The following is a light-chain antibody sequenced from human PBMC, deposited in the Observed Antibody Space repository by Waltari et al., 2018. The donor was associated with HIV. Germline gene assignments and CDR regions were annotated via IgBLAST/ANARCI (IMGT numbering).Light chain of an antibody. CDR2: KAS. Sequence: DIQMTQSPSTLSASVGDRVTISCRASQSISSWLAWYQQKPGKAPKLLIYKASSLETGVPSRFSGSGSGTEFTLTISSLQPDDFATYYFQQYNRYWTFGQGTRVEIK. CDR3: QQYNRYWT. J-gene: IGKJ1*01. V-gene: IGKV1-5*03. CDR1: QSISSW.